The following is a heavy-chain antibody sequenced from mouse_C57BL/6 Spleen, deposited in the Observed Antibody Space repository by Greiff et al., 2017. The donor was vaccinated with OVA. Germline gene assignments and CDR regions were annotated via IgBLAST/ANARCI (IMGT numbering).Heavy chain of an antibody. CDR3: SGSITTWYFDV. CDR2: IDPETGGT. J-gene: IGHJ1*03. Sequence: QVQLKESGAELVRPGASVTLSCKASGYTFTDYEMHWVKQTPVHGLEWIGAIDPETGGTAYNQKFKGKAILTADKSSSTAYMELRSLTSEDSAVYYCSGSITTWYFDVWGTGTTVTVSS. V-gene: IGHV1-15*01. CDR1: GYTFTDYE. D-gene: IGHD1-1*01.